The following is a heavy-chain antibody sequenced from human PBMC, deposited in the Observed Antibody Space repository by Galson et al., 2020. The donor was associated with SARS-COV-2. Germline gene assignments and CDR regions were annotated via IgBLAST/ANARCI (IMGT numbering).Heavy chain of an antibody. CDR1: GGSISSYY. J-gene: IGHJ4*02. CDR2: IYYSGST. D-gene: IGHD3-9*01. V-gene: IGHV4-59*08. Sequence: SQTLSLTCTVSGGSISSYYWSWIRQPPGKGLEWIGYIYYSGSTNYNPSLKSRVTISVDTSKNQFSLKLSSVTAADTAVYYCARGNYDILTGYFDYWGQGTRVTVSS. CDR3: ARGNYDILTGYFDY.